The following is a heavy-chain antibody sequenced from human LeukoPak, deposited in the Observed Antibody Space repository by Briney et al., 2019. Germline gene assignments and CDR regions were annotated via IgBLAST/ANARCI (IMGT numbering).Heavy chain of an antibody. J-gene: IGHJ4*02. D-gene: IGHD3-22*01. V-gene: IGHV1-69*06. CDR3: ARDGHRMYYYESSDYRFDS. Sequence: ASVKVSCKASGGTFSSYAISWVRQAPGQGLEWMGGIIPIFGTANYAQKFQGRVTITADKSTSTAYMELSSLRSEDTAVYYCARDGHRMYYYESSDYRFDSWGQGTLVTVSS. CDR1: GGTFSSYA. CDR2: IIPIFGTA.